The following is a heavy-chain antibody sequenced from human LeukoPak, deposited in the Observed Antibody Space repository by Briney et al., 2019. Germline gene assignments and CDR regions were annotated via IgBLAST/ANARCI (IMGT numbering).Heavy chain of an antibody. V-gene: IGHV3-23*01. J-gene: IGHJ4*02. CDR1: GFTLSSYA. CDR2: ISGSGGST. Sequence: GGSLRLSCAASGFTLSSYAMSRVRRAPGKGLEWVSAISGSGGSTYYADSVKGRFAISRDNSKNTLYLQMNSLRAEDTAVYYCAKDFRAYCGGDCYPFDYWGQGTLVTVSS. CDR3: AKDFRAYCGGDCYPFDY. D-gene: IGHD2-21*02.